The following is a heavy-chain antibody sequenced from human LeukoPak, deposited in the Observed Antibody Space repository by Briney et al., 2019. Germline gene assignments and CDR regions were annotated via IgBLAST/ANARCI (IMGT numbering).Heavy chain of an antibody. CDR2: IYYSGST. Sequence: PSETLSLTCTVSGGSISSSSYYWGWIRQPPGKGPEWIGSIYYSGSTYYNPSLKSRVTISVDTSKNQFSLKLSSVTAADTAVYYCARGPTVYDFWSGYYPAFDYWGQGTLVTVSS. CDR1: GGSISSSSYY. D-gene: IGHD3-3*01. CDR3: ARGPTVYDFWSGYYPAFDY. J-gene: IGHJ4*02. V-gene: IGHV4-39*07.